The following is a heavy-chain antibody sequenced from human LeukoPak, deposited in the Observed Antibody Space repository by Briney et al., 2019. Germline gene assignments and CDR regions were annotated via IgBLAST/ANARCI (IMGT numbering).Heavy chain of an antibody. CDR2: ISAYNGNT. V-gene: IGHV1-18*01. Sequence: ASVKVSCKTSGYTFTTYGITWVRQAPGQGLEWMGWISAYNGNTNYAQKLQGRVTLTRDMSTSTDYLELSSLRSEDTAVYYCARDNSVRDEAWWFNPWGQGTLVTVSS. J-gene: IGHJ5*02. CDR3: ARDNSVRDEAWWFNP. CDR1: GYTFTTYG. D-gene: IGHD5-24*01.